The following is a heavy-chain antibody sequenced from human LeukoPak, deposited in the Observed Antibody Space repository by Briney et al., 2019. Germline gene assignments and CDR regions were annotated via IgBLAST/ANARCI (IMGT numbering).Heavy chain of an antibody. CDR1: GGYISSSSYF. J-gene: IGHJ6*02. Sequence: SETLSLTCTVSGGYISSSSYFWAWIRQPPGKGLECIGSMSYSGSTYYNPSLKSRVTISVDTSKNQFSLKLTSVTAADTAVYYCARHRSGESKRRYYYYGMDVWGQGTTVTVSS. V-gene: IGHV4-39*01. CDR2: MSYSGST. D-gene: IGHD3-10*01. CDR3: ARHRSGESKRRYYYYGMDV.